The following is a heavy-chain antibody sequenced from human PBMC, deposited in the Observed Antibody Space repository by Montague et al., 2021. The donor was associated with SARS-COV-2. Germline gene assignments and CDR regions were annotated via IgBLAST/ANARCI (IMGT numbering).Heavy chain of an antibody. V-gene: IGHV2-70*01. CDR2: IDWDDDK. CDR3: ARSYGTTVVTRGFDY. J-gene: IGHJ4*02. Sequence: PALVKPTQTLTLTCTFSGFSLSTSGMCVSWIRQPPGKALEWLTLIDWDDDKYYSTSLKTRLTISKDTSKNQVVLTMTNMDPVDTATYYCARSYGTTVVTRGFDYWGQGTLVTVSS. CDR1: GFSLSTSGMC. D-gene: IGHD4-23*01.